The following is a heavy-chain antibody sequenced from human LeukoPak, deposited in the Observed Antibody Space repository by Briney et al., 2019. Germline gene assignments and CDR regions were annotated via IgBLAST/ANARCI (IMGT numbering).Heavy chain of an antibody. CDR2: ISAVGRSDI. CDR1: VFSLSRHE. Sequence: GGSRRLSCAASVFSLSRHEIDWVRQAEGKGLEWVSYISAVGRSDIYFAATAKGRFTLPRDNAKNSLYLQMNSLRAEDTAIYYCARESPNCGGDCFDYWGQGTLATVSA. J-gene: IGHJ4*02. CDR3: ARESPNCGGDCFDY. V-gene: IGHV3-48*03. D-gene: IGHD2-21*02.